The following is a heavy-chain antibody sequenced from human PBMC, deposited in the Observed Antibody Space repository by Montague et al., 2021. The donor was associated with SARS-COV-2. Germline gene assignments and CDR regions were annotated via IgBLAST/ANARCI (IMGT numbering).Heavy chain of an antibody. Sequence: SETLSLTCTVSGGSISSYYWSWIRQPPGKGLEWIGYIYYSVSTYXNPSLKSRVTISVYTSKNQFSLKLSSVTAADTAVYYCARHVAVVSSGWSSLPGYFDSWGQGTLVTVSS. CDR3: ARHVAVVSSGWSSLPGYFDS. D-gene: IGHD6-19*01. V-gene: IGHV4-59*04. J-gene: IGHJ4*02. CDR2: IYYSVST. CDR1: GGSISSYY.